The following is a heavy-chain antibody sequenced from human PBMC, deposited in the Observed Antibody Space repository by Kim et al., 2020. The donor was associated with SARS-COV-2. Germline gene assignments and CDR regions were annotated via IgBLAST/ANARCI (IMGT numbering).Heavy chain of an antibody. V-gene: IGHV4-61*02. CDR3: AREQRGYSYGGGGY. J-gene: IGHJ4*02. CDR2: IYTSGST. D-gene: IGHD5-18*01. CDR1: GGSISSGSYY. Sequence: SETLSLTCTVSGGSISSGSYYWSWIRQPAGKGLEWIGRIYTSGSTNYNPSLKSRVTISVDTSKNQFSLKLSSVTAADTAVYYCAREQRGYSYGGGGYWGQGTLVTVSS.